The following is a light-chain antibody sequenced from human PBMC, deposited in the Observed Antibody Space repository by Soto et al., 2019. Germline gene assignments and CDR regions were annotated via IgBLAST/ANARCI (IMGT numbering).Light chain of an antibody. V-gene: IGKV1-9*01. J-gene: IGKJ4*01. CDR2: AAS. CDR1: QGINTF. Sequence: IQLTQSPSSLSASVGDRVTITCRASQGINTFLAWYQQKPGKAPKLLIYAASTLQSGVPSRFSGSGSGTDFTLTISSRQPEDVATYYCQQLESYPSTFGGGTKVAIK. CDR3: QQLESYPST.